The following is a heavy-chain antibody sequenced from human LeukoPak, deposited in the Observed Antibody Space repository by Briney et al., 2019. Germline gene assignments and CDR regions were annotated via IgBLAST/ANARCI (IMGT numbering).Heavy chain of an antibody. CDR2: ISNDGGDK. CDR3: AREIKSVGPYYFDS. CDR1: GFNFNRHA. J-gene: IGHJ4*02. Sequence: GGSLRLSCTVSGFNFNRHAMNWVRQAPGKGLEWVVIISNDGGDKYYADSVMGRFTISRDNSKNTLFLQMNSLRVEDTAVYYCAREIKSVGPYYFDSWGQGTLVTVSS. V-gene: IGHV3-30-3*01. D-gene: IGHD3/OR15-3a*01.